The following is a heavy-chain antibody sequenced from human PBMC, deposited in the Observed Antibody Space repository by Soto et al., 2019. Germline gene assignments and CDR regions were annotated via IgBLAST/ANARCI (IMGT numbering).Heavy chain of an antibody. CDR2: IYWHDSK. J-gene: IGHJ4*02. D-gene: IGHD1-26*01. V-gene: IGHV2-5*01. Sequence: QITLKESGPPLVKPTQTLTLTCTFSGFSLTTDRVGVGWIRQPPGEALEWLAVIYWHDSKTYRPSLDSRLTITKDTSKTQVALTMTNMHSLDPATYYYAHAYAGRSLYWGQGTLVTVSS. CDR1: GFSLTTDRVG. CDR3: AHAYAGRSLY.